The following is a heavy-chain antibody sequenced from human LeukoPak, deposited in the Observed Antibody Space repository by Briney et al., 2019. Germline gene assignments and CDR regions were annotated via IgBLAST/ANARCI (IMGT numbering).Heavy chain of an antibody. Sequence: PGGSLRLSCAASGFTFSSYGMHWVRQAPGKGLEWVSVIWSDGKNKFYADSVKGRFTIFRDNSKKTLDLQLNSLRAEDTALYYCVRERGPYNDFDIWGQGTMVTVSS. CDR1: GFTFSSYG. CDR3: VRERGPYNDFDI. J-gene: IGHJ3*02. D-gene: IGHD2-21*01. V-gene: IGHV3-33*01. CDR2: IWSDGKNK.